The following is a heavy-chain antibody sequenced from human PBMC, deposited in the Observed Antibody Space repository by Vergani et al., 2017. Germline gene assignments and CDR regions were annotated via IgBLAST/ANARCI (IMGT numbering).Heavy chain of an antibody. J-gene: IGHJ4*02. CDR2: IIPIFGTA. CDR3: AGEYYDYVWGSYSSDY. V-gene: IGHV1-69*18. Sequence: QVQLVQSGAEVKKPGSSVKVSCKASGGTFSSYAISWVRQAPGQGLEWMGRIIPIFGTANYAQKFQGRVTITADESTSTAYMELSSLRSEDTAVYYCAGEYYDYVWGSYSSDYWGQGTLVTVSS. D-gene: IGHD3-16*01. CDR1: GGTFSSYA.